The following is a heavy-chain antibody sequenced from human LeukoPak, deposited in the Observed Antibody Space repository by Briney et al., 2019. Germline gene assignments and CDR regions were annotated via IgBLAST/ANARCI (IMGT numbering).Heavy chain of an antibody. D-gene: IGHD3-16*01. J-gene: IGHJ6*02. Sequence: PSQTLSLTCAVSGGSISSGGYSWSGIRQPPGKGLEWIGYIYHSGSTYYNPSLKSRVTISVDRSKNQFSLKLSSVTAADTAVYYCARVGGGYYYGMDVWGQGTTVTVSS. V-gene: IGHV4-30-2*01. CDR1: GGSISSGGYS. CDR3: ARVGGGYYYGMDV. CDR2: IYHSGST.